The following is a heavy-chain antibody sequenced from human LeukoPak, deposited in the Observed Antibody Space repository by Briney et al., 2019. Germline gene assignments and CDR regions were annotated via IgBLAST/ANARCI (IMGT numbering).Heavy chain of an antibody. D-gene: IGHD3-22*01. V-gene: IGHV3-53*01. J-gene: IGHJ4*02. Sequence: PGGSLRLSCAASGFTFSSYWMGWVRQAPGKGLEWVSVIYSGGSTYYADSVKGRFTISRDNSKNTLYLQMNSLRAEDTAVYYCARARGYWLHFDYWGQGTLVTVSS. CDR3: ARARGYWLHFDY. CDR1: GFTFSSYW. CDR2: IYSGGST.